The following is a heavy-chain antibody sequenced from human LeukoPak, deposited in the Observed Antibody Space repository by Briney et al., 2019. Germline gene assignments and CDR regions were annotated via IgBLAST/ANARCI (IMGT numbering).Heavy chain of an antibody. CDR1: GCTFSNYA. CDR3: ARDPALYCTGGSCREYYFDY. V-gene: IGHV3-30*04. CDR2: ISYDGRNK. J-gene: IGHJ4*02. Sequence: PGGSLRLSCAVSGCTFSNYAMHGVRQAPGKGLEWVALISYDGRNKYYADSVKGRFTVSRDNAKSTLYLQMNSLRGEDTAVYYCARDPALYCTGGSCREYYFDYWGQGAPVTVSS. D-gene: IGHD2-15*01.